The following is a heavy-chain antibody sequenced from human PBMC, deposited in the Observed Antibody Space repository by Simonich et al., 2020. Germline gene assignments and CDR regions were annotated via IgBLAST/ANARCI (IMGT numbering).Heavy chain of an antibody. Sequence: EVQLVESGGGLVKPGGSLRLSCAASGFTFSSYSMNWVRRAPGKGREWVSSISSSSSYIQYADPVKGRFTISRDNAKNSLYLQRTSLRAEDTAVYYCAGGVYCSSTSCSTYYYYGMDVWGQGTTVTVSS. D-gene: IGHD2-2*01. J-gene: IGHJ6*02. CDR1: GFTFSSYS. V-gene: IGHV3-21*01. CDR3: AGGVYCSSTSCSTYYYYGMDV. CDR2: ISSSSSYI.